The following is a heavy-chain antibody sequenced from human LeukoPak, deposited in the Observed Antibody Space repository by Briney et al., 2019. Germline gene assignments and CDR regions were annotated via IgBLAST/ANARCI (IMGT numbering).Heavy chain of an antibody. CDR1: GFSFSSYA. J-gene: IGHJ4*02. CDR2: ITASGNTA. V-gene: IGHV3-23*01. D-gene: IGHD6-19*01. CDR3: AKDVRSSGWYKHS. Sequence: GGSLTLSCTASGFSFSSYAMSWVRQAPGMGLDWVSGITASGNTAYYADSVKGRFTISRDNSKNTLYLQMNSLRAEDTAVYYCAKDVRSSGWYKHSWGQGTLVTVSS.